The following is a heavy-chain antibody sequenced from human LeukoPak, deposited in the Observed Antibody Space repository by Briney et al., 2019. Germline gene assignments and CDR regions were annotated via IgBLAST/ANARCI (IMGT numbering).Heavy chain of an antibody. D-gene: IGHD5-24*01. V-gene: IGHV4-39*07. Sequence: SETLSLTCTVSGGSISSSNYYWGWIRQPPGKGLEWIGSIYYSGSTYYNPSLKSRVTISVDTSKNQFSLKLSSVTAADTAVYYCARAQSNQMATKIWGQGTLVTVSS. CDR3: ARAQSNQMATKI. CDR2: IYYSGST. J-gene: IGHJ4*02. CDR1: GGSISSSNYY.